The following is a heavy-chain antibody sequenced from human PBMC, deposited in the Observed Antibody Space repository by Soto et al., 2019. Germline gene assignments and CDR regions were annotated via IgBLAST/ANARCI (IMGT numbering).Heavy chain of an antibody. CDR2: ISAGGDTT. J-gene: IGHJ4*02. Sequence: GGSLRLSCAASGFTFSTYAMTWVRQAPGKGLEWVSSISAGGDTTYYADSVKGRFTISRDNSKNTLYLQMNNLRAEDTAVYYCAKDRPYNWTSGVFTSFDYGGKETWVPVSS. CDR1: GFTFSTYA. V-gene: IGHV3-23*01. D-gene: IGHD1-20*01. CDR3: AKDRPYNWTSGVFTSFDY.